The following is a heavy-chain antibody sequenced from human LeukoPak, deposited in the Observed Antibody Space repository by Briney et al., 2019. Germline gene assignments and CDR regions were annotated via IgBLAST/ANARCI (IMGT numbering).Heavy chain of an antibody. CDR3: ARDRYYYDSSGYLGPDY. J-gene: IGHJ4*02. V-gene: IGHV1-18*01. CDR1: GYTFTSYG. Sequence: ASVKVSCKASGYTFTSYGISWVRQAPGQGLEWMGWISAYHGNTNYAQKLQGRVTMTTDTSTSTAYMELRSLRSDDTAVYYCARDRYYYDSSGYLGPDYWGQGTLVTVSS. D-gene: IGHD3-22*01. CDR2: ISAYHGNT.